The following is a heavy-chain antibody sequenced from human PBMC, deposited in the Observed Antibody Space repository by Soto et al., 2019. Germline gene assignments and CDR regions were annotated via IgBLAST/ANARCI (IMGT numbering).Heavy chain of an antibody. CDR1: GFTFSSYA. CDR2: ISGSGGST. J-gene: IGHJ3*02. V-gene: IGHV3-23*01. CDR3: AKDRVYEVGAFDI. D-gene: IGHD1-26*01. Sequence: EVQLLESGGGLVQPGGSLRLSCAASGFTFSSYAMRWVRQSPGKGLEWVSAISGSGGSTYYADSVKGRFTISRDNSKNTLYLQMNSLRAEDTAVYYCAKDRVYEVGAFDIWGQGTMVNVSS.